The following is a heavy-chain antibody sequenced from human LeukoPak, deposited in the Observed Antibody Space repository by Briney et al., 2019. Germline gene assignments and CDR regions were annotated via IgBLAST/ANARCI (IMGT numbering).Heavy chain of an antibody. J-gene: IGHJ4*02. CDR2: ISGSGGST. D-gene: IGHD2-2*01. CDR3: AKAPKGNYCGSTSCHFDYFDH. V-gene: IGHV3-23*01. CDR1: GFIFSTYA. Sequence: GGSLRLSCAASGFIFSTYAMSWVRQAPGKGLGWVSAISGSGGSTYYADSVKGRFTISRDNSKNTLYLQMNSLRAEDTAVYYCAKAPKGNYCGSTSCHFDYFDHWGQGALVTVSS.